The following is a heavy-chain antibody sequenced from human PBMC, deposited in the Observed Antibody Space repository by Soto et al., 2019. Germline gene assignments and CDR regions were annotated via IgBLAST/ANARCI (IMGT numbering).Heavy chain of an antibody. CDR3: AHEGYGSDNLYDS. V-gene: IGHV2-5*02. J-gene: IGHJ5*01. CDR1: GFSLTSNGVG. Sequence: QIRLKESVPTLVQPTQTLTLTCTFSGFSLTSNGVGVGWSRQPPGKALEWLALIYWDDTERDIPSLKTRLTINNDTYKNQVVLTRPYTDPADTATFYCAHEGYGSDNLYDSWGQGTLVTVSS. D-gene: IGHD6-13*01. CDR2: IYWDDTE.